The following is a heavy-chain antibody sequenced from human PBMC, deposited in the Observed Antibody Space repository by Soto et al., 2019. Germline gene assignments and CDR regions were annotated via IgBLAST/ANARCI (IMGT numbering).Heavy chain of an antibody. CDR2: VSNDGIRK. Sequence: QVQLVESGGGVVQPGRSLRLTCAASGFIFSGSGMHWVRQAPGKGLEWVALVSNDGIRKYYGDSVKGRFTISRDNAENTLYLQMNSLRVEDTAVYYCARWVGGSMYDNSGKYDSWGQGPLVTVSS. V-gene: IGHV3-30*03. D-gene: IGHD3-22*01. CDR3: ARWVGGSMYDNSGKYDS. CDR1: GFIFSGSG. J-gene: IGHJ5*01.